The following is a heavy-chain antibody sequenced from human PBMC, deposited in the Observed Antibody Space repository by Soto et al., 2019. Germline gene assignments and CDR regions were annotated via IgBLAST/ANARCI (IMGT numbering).Heavy chain of an antibody. D-gene: IGHD2-15*01. CDR3: VRAPGRYCSGGSCYPEFYYYGMDV. V-gene: IGHV1-69*01. CDR1: GGTFSSYA. J-gene: IGHJ6*02. CDR2: IIPIFGTA. Sequence: QVQLVQSGAEVKKPGSSVKVSCKASGGTFSSYAISWVRQAPGQGLEWMGGIIPIFGTANYAQKFQGRVTITADESTSTAYMELSSLRSEDTAVYYCVRAPGRYCSGGSCYPEFYYYGMDVWGQGTTVTVSS.